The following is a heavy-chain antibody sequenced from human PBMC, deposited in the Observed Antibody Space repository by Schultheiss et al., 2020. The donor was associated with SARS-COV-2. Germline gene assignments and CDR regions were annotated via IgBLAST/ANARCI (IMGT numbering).Heavy chain of an antibody. CDR3: AKVRSSSRGGGDY. D-gene: IGHD6-13*01. V-gene: IGHV1-8*02. J-gene: IGHJ4*02. CDR1: GYTFTSYY. Sequence: ASVKVSCKASGYTFTSYYMHWVRQAPGQGLEWMGWMNPNSGNTGYAQKFQGRVTMTRNTSISTAYMELSSLRSEDTAVYYCAKVRSSSRGGGDYWGQGTLGTGSS. CDR2: MNPNSGNT.